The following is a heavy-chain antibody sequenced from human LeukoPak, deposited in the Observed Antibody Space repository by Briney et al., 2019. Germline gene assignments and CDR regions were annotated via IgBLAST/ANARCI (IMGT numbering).Heavy chain of an antibody. J-gene: IGHJ4*02. V-gene: IGHV3-30*18. CDR1: GFTFSSYG. CDR3: AKDQTPSVGYYQHY. D-gene: IGHD3-22*01. CDR2: ISYDGNII. Sequence: GGSLRLSCAASGFTFSSYGMHWDRQAPGKGLEWVAVISYDGNIIHYADSVKGRFTISRDNSNNTLYLQMNSLRAEDTAVYYCAKDQTPSVGYYQHYWGQGTLVTVSS.